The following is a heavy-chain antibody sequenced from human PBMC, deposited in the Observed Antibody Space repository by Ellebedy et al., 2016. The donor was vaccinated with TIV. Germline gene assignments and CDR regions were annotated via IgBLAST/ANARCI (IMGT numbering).Heavy chain of an antibody. CDR2: ISSGGSTM. V-gene: IGHV3-48*03. Sequence: PGGSLRLSCAASGFTFSTYDLHWVRQAPGKGLEWVSYISSGGSTMKYADSAKGRFTISRDNADNSLYLQMNSLRADDTAVYYCARDRTGVLDIWGQGTMVTVSS. CDR1: GFTFSTYD. D-gene: IGHD3-10*01. J-gene: IGHJ3*02. CDR3: ARDRTGVLDI.